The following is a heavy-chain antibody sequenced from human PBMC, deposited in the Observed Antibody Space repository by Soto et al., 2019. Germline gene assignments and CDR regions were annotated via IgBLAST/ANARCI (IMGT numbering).Heavy chain of an antibody. V-gene: IGHV4-31*03. J-gene: IGHJ4*02. D-gene: IGHD4-4*01. Sequence: QVQLQESGPGLVKPSQTLSLTCTVSGGSISSGGYYWSWIRQHPGKGLAWIGYIYYSGRTYYNPSLKNRVTISVDKSKNQFSLKLSSVTAADTAVYYCARVRYYGGNYPVLGFDYWGQGTLVTVSA. CDR2: IYYSGRT. CDR1: GGSISSGGYY. CDR3: ARVRYYGGNYPVLGFDY.